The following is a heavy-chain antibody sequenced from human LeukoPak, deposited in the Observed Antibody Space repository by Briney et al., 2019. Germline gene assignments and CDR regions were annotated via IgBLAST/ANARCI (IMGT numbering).Heavy chain of an antibody. CDR3: ARGLRVNPPYRGYSYGSPYYFDY. D-gene: IGHD5-18*01. CDR1: GGSFSGYY. J-gene: IGHJ4*02. CDR2: INHSGST. V-gene: IGHV4-34*01. Sequence: TSETLSLTCAVYGGSFSGYYWSWIRQPPGKGLEWIGEINHSGSTNYNPSLKSRVTISVDTSKNQFSLKLSSVTAADTAVYYCARGLRVNPPYRGYSYGSPYYFDYWGQGTLVTVSS.